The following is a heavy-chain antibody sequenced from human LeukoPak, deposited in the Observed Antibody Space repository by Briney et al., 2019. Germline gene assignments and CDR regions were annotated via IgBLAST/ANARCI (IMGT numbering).Heavy chain of an antibody. CDR3: ARAPYYDSSGYFLYYYYGMDV. CDR1: GGSISSYY. D-gene: IGHD3-22*01. J-gene: IGHJ6*02. V-gene: IGHV4-59*01. Sequence: PSETLSLTCTVSGGSISSYYWSWIRQPPGKGLEWIGYIYYSGSTNYNPSLKSRVTISVDTSKNQFSLKLSSVTAADTAVYYCARAPYYDSSGYFLYYYYGMDVWGQGTTVTVSS. CDR2: IYYSGST.